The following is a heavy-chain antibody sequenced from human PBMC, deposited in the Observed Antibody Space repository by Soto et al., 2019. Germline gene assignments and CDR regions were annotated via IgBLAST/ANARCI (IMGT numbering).Heavy chain of an antibody. J-gene: IGHJ4*02. Sequence: GASVKVSCKASGYIFSDYGINWVRLAPGQGLEWMGWISAYNGNTNYAQKLQGRVTMTTDTSTSTAYMELRSLRSDDTAVYYCARAKLRLPKGLNSGSDYWGQGTLVTVSS. CDR3: ARAKLRLPKGLNSGSDY. V-gene: IGHV1-18*01. D-gene: IGHD1-26*01. CDR1: GYIFSDYG. CDR2: ISAYNGNT.